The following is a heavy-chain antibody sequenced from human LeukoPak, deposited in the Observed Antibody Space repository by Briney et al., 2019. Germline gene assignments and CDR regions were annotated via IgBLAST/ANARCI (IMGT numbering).Heavy chain of an antibody. V-gene: IGHV3-23*01. CDR1: GFTFSSYA. J-gene: IGHJ4*02. CDR3: AKEATDSATIDY. D-gene: IGHD1-1*01. CDR2: ISGSGGRT. Sequence: GGSLRLSCAASGFTFSSYAMSWVRQAPGKGLGWVSAISGSGGRTYYADSVKGRFTISRDNSKNTLFLQMNSLRAEETALYYCAKEATDSATIDYWGQGTLVTVSS.